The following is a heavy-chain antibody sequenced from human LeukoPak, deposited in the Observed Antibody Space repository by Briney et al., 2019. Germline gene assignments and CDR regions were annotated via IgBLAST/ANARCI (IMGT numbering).Heavy chain of an antibody. J-gene: IGHJ4*02. CDR1: GGSISSYY. Sequence: SETLSLTCTVSGGSISSYYWSWIRQPPGKGLEWIGEINHSGSTNYNPSLKSRVTISVDTSKNQFSLKLSSVTAADTAVYYCARGRSSPRPYYFDYWGQGTLVTVSS. D-gene: IGHD6-19*01. CDR3: ARGRSSPRPYYFDY. V-gene: IGHV4-34*01. CDR2: INHSGST.